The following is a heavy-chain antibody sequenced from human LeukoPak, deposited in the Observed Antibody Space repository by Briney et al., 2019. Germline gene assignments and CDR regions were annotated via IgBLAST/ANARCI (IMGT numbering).Heavy chain of an antibody. Sequence: PSETLSLTSTVSGGSISSSSYYWGWIRQPPGKGLEWIGYIYYSGSTNYNPSLKSRVTISVDTSKNQFSLKLSSVTAADTAVYYCARAGYYGSGSYRAFDYWGQGTLVTVSS. J-gene: IGHJ4*02. V-gene: IGHV4-61*05. CDR1: GGSISSSSYY. CDR3: ARAGYYGSGSYRAFDY. D-gene: IGHD3-10*01. CDR2: IYYSGST.